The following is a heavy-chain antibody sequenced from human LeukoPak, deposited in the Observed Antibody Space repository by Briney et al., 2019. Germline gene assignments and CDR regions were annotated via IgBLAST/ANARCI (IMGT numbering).Heavy chain of an antibody. CDR1: GFTFSSYS. CDR3: ARELSYYYGLDV. D-gene: IGHD3-16*01. Sequence: GGSLRLSCAASGFTFSSYSMNWVRQAPGKGLEWVSSISSSSSYIYYADSVKGRFTISRDNDKNSLYLQMNSLRAEDTAVYYCARELSYYYGLDVWGQGTTVTVSS. J-gene: IGHJ6*02. V-gene: IGHV3-21*01. CDR2: ISSSSSYI.